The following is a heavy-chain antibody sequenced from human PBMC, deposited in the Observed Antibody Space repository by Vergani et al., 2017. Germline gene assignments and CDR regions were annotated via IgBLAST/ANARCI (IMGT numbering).Heavy chain of an antibody. CDR1: GFDFSSYI. Sequence: QLVESGGGWVQPGGSLRLSCVVSGFDFSSYIMNWVRQAPGKGREWVSFVSTGTKSQSYAESVKGRFTISRDSAKNSLYLQMDSLRAEDTAVYYCAREYSSTSGRAFDFWYQGTKVTVAS. V-gene: IGHV3-48*01. J-gene: IGHJ3*01. D-gene: IGHD2-2*01. CDR2: VSTGTKSQ. CDR3: AREYSSTSGRAFDF.